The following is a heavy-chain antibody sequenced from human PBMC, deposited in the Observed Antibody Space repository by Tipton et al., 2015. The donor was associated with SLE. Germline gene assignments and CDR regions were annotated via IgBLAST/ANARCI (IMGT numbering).Heavy chain of an antibody. D-gene: IGHD2-8*01. CDR2: IEQDGSEK. Sequence: SLRLSCAASGFTFSTYAMTWVRQAPVKGLEWVANIEQDGSEKYYVDSVKGRFTISRDNAKNSLYLQMNSLRAEDTAVYYCARGRTSRAFDIWGQGTMVTVSS. CDR3: ARGRTSRAFDI. V-gene: IGHV3-7*04. CDR1: GFTFSTYA. J-gene: IGHJ3*02.